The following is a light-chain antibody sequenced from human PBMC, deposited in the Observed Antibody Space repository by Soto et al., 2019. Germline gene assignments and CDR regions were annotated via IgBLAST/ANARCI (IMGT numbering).Light chain of an antibody. CDR1: QSVLYSSNNKNY. Sequence: DIVMTQSPDSLAVSLGERATINCKSSQSVLYSSNNKNYLAWFQQKPGQPPKLLISWASTRESGVPDRFSGSGYGTDFTLTISNLQAEDVAVYYCQQYYSAPPYTFGQGTKVEI. CDR3: QQYYSAPPYT. CDR2: WAS. J-gene: IGKJ2*01. V-gene: IGKV4-1*01.